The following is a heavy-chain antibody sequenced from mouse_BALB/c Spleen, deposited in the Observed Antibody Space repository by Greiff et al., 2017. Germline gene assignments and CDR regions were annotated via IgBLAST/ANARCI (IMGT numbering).Heavy chain of an antibody. V-gene: IGHV1-4*01. CDR3: ARGGAYGPWYFDV. Sequence: VKLQESGAELARPGASVKMSCKASGYTFTSYTMHWVKQRPGQGLEWIGYINPSSGYTNYNQKFKDKATLTADKSSSTAYMQLSSLTSEDSAVYYCARGGAYGPWYFDVWGAGTTVTVSS. CDR2: INPSSGYT. J-gene: IGHJ1*01. D-gene: IGHD1-1*02. CDR1: GYTFTSYT.